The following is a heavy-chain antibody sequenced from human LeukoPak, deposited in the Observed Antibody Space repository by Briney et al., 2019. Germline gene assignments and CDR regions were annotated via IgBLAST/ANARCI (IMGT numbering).Heavy chain of an antibody. D-gene: IGHD2-2*01. CDR3: AREDCSSTSCYPGALGY. CDR2: INHSGST. CDR1: GGSFSGYY. J-gene: IGHJ4*02. Sequence: SETLSLTCAVYGGSFSGYYWSWIRQPPGKGLEWIGEINHSGSTNYNPSLKSRVTISVDTSKNQFSLKLSSVTAADTAVYYCAREDCSSTSCYPGALGYWGQGTLVTVSS. V-gene: IGHV4-34*01.